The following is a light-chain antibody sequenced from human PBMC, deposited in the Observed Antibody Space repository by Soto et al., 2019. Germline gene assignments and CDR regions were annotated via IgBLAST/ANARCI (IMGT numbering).Light chain of an antibody. CDR2: EVS. CDR3: CSYAGSSDIV. Sequence: QSVLTQPASVSGSPGQSITISCTGTSSDVGSYNLVSWYQQHPGKAPKLMIYEVSERPSGVSNRFSGSKSGNTASLTISGLQAEDEADYYCCSYAGSSDIVFGTGTKVTVL. V-gene: IGLV2-23*02. J-gene: IGLJ1*01. CDR1: SSDVGSYNL.